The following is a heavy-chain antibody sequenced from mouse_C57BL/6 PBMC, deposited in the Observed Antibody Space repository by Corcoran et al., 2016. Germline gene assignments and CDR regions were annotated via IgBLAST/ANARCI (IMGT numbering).Heavy chain of an antibody. J-gene: IGHJ2*01. Sequence: QIQLVQSGPELKKPGETVKISCKASGYTFTTYGMRWVRQAPGKGLKWMGWINTYSGVPTYADDFKGRFAFSLETSASTAYLQINNLKNEDTATYFCARPIYYSNYVYYFDYWGQGTTLTVSA. CDR1: GYTFTTYG. CDR3: ARPIYYSNYVYYFDY. V-gene: IGHV9-3*01. CDR2: INTYSGVP. D-gene: IGHD2-5*01.